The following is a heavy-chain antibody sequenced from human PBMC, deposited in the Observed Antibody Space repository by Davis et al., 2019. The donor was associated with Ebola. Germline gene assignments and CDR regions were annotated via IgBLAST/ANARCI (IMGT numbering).Heavy chain of an antibody. V-gene: IGHV4-31*03. J-gene: IGHJ4*02. CDR1: GGSISSGGYY. CDR3: ARDLIVVVPAARVSYYFDY. CDR2: IYYSGST. D-gene: IGHD2-2*01. Sequence: PSETLSLTCTVSGGSISSGGYYWSWIRQHPGKGLEWIGYIYYSGSTYYNPSLKSRVTISVDTSKNQFSLKLSSVTAADTAVYYCARDLIVVVPAARVSYYFDYWGQGTLVTVSS.